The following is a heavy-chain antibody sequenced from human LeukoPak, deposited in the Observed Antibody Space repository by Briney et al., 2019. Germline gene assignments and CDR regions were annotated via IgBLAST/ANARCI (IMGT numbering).Heavy chain of an antibody. V-gene: IGHV1-69*04. D-gene: IGHD1-26*01. CDR1: GGTFSSYA. CDR3: ARLGLGATNAAFDY. Sequence: ASVKVSYKASGGTFSSYAISWVRQAPGQGLEWMGRIIPILGIANYAQKFQGRVTITADKSTSTAYMELSSLRSEDTAVYYCARLGLGATNAAFDYWGQGTLVTVSS. J-gene: IGHJ4*02. CDR2: IIPILGIA.